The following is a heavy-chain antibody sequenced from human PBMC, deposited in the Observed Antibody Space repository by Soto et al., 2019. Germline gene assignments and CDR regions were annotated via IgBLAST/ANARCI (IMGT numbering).Heavy chain of an antibody. V-gene: IGHV5-10-1*01. J-gene: IGHJ5*02. CDR1: GYSFTSYW. CDR3: AREWRAAASWFDP. Sequence: PGESLKISCKGSGYSFTSYWISWVRQMPGKGLEWMGRIDPSDSYTNYSPSFQGHVTISADKSISTAYLQWSSLKASDTAMYYCAREWRAAASWFDPWGQGTLVTVSS. CDR2: IDPSDSYT. D-gene: IGHD6-13*01.